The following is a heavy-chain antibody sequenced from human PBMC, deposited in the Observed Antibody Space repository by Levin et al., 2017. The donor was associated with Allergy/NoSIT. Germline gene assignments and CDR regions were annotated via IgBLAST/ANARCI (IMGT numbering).Heavy chain of an antibody. J-gene: IGHJ4*02. D-gene: IGHD3-10*01. CDR1: GFSLRSYW. CDR2: INSDGSTT. CDR3: AREGGEFDH. Sequence: PGGSLRLSCAASGFSLRSYWMQWVRKAPEKGLVWVSRINSDGSTTNYADSVKGRFTISRDNAKNTLYLQMNSLRVEDTAVYYCAREGGEFDHWGQGTLVTVSS. V-gene: IGHV3-74*01.